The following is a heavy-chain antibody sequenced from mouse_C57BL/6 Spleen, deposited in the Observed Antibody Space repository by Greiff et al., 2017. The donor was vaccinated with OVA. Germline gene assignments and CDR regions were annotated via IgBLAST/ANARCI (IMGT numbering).Heavy chain of an antibody. Sequence: EVQLVESGGGLVKPGGSLKLSCAASGFTFSSYTMSWVRQTPEKRLEWVATISGGGGNSYYPDSVKGRFTISRDDAKNTLYLQMSRLRSEDTALSCGAGPSNCGDYGRGRGYWGQGTSVSGSS. CDR1: GFTFSSYT. J-gene: IGHJ4*01. CDR2: ISGGGGNS. D-gene: IGHD2-13*01. V-gene: IGHV5-9*01. CDR3: AGPSNCGDYGRGRGY.